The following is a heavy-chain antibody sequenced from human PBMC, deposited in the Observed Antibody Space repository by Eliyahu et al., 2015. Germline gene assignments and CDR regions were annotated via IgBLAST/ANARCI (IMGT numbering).Heavy chain of an antibody. V-gene: IGHV5-51*01. D-gene: IGHD5-18*01. CDR3: AVRIQLWSQRWDY. Sequence: EVQLVQSGAEVXXPGESLKISXKGSGYXXTSTGLGWVRQVPGKGLEWMGIIYPGDSDTRYSPSFQGQVTISADKSISTAYLQWSSLKASDTAMYYCAVRIQLWSQRWDYWGQGTLVTVSS. J-gene: IGHJ4*02. CDR1: GYXXTSTG. CDR2: IYPGDSDT.